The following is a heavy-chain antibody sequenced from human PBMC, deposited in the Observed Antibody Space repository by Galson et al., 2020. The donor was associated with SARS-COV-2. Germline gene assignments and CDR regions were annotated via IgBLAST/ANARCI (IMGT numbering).Heavy chain of an antibody. CDR2: INPSRGST. J-gene: IGHJ6*02. D-gene: IGHD2-15*01. CDR3: AGDFTATSSGYYYYGMDV. V-gene: IGHV1-46*01. Sequence: ASVNVSCKASGYTFTSYYMHWVRQAPGQGLEWMGIINPSRGSTSYAQKFQGRVTMTRDTSTSTVYMELSSLRSEDTAVYYCAGDFTATSSGYYYYGMDVWGQGTTVTVSS. CDR1: GYTFTSYY.